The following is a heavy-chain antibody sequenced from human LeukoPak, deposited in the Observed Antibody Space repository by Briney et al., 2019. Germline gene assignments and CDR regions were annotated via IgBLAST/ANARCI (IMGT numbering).Heavy chain of an antibody. D-gene: IGHD2-8*02. CDR1: GGSISNNTDY. V-gene: IGHV4-39*01. Sequence: SETLSLTCTVSGGSISNNTDYWGWFRQPPGKGLEWIGSIYYSGSSYYNPSLKSRVTISVDTSKNRFSLKLSSVTAADTAVYYCARLSRGTGFSRWFDPWGQGTLVTVSS. J-gene: IGHJ5*02. CDR3: ARLSRGTGFSRWFDP. CDR2: IYYSGSS.